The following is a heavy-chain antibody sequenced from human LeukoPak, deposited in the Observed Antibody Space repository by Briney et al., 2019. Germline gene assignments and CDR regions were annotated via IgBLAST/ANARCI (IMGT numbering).Heavy chain of an antibody. V-gene: IGHV3-72*01. CDR3: AKSGSPWHNWFDP. J-gene: IGHJ5*02. D-gene: IGHD1-26*01. CDR2: SRNKGDSYTT. CDR1: GFTFSDHY. Sequence: PGGSLRLSCAASGFTFSDHYMDWVGQAPGKGLEWVGRSRNKGDSYTTDYAASMKGRFTISRDDSKNLLYLQMNSLKTEDTAVYYCAKSGSPWHNWFDPWGQGTLVTVSS.